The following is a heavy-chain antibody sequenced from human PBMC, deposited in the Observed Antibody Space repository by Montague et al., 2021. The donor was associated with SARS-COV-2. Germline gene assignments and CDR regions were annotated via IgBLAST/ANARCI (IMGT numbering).Heavy chain of an antibody. J-gene: IGHJ6*02. CDR2: ISSGGRAI. Sequence: SLRLSCAASGFTFSSYAMNWVRQAPGKGLEWVSYISSGGRAIYYADSVKGRFTLSRDNAKNSLSLQMNSLRAEDTAVYYCARESSSRHGMDVWGHGTTVTVSS. D-gene: IGHD6-13*01. CDR1: GFTFSSYA. CDR3: ARESSSRHGMDV. V-gene: IGHV3-48*03.